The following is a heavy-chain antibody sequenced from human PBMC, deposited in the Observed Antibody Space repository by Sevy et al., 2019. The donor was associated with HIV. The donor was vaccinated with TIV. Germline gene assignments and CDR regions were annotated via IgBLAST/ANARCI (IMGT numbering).Heavy chain of an antibody. V-gene: IGHV5-51*01. CDR1: GYNLTPYW. CDR2: IHPADSDT. CDR3: ARQGDLDYFDY. D-gene: IGHD1-1*01. Sequence: GESLKISCKGTGYNLTPYWVGWVRQKPGQGLEWLGIIHPADSDTGYSPSFEGQVTISVDNSITTVYLQWSSLKASDTAMYYCARQGDLDYFDYWGQGTLVTVSS. J-gene: IGHJ4*02.